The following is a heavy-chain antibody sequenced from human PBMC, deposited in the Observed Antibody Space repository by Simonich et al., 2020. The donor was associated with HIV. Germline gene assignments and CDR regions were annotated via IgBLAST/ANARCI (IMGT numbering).Heavy chain of an antibody. D-gene: IGHD1-1*01. CDR3: ARRQGNWKVNWFDP. CDR1: NYSTSGLYY. CDR2: VYHSGRT. J-gene: IGHJ5*02. V-gene: IGHV4-38-2*01. Sequence: QVQLQDSGPGLVKPSETLSLTCDVSNYSTSGLYYWGWIRQSPGKGLEWIGSVYHSGRTYSNPSLKSLLTISLNTAKNQFALRLTSVTAADTAVYYCARRQGNWKVNWFDPWGQGTLVTVSS.